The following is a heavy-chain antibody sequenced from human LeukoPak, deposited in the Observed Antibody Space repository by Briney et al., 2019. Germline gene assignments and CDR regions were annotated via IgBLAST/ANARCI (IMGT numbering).Heavy chain of an antibody. Sequence: GGSLRLSCAASGFTFSSYAMSRVRQAPGKGLEWVSAISGSGGSTYYADSVKGRFTISRDNSKNTLYLQMNSLRAEDTAVYYCAKGVVGATTRFDYWGQGTLVTVSS. J-gene: IGHJ4*02. D-gene: IGHD1-26*01. CDR2: ISGSGGST. CDR3: AKGVVGATTRFDY. CDR1: GFTFSSYA. V-gene: IGHV3-23*01.